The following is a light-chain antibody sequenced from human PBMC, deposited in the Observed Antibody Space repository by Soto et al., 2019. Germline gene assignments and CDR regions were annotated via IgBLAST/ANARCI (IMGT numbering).Light chain of an antibody. J-gene: IGKJ4*01. CDR3: QQYDNLPLT. Sequence: DIPMTQSPSSLSASVGDRVTLTCQASQDITNYLNWYQQKPGQAPKLLIYGSSTLETGVPSRFSGSGSGTLFTFSISSLQPEDIATYYCQQYDNLPLTFGGGTKVEIK. CDR2: GSS. CDR1: QDITNY. V-gene: IGKV1-33*01.